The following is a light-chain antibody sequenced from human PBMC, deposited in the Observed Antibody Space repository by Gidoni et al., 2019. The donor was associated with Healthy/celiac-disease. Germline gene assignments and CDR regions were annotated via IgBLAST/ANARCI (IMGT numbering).Light chain of an antibody. CDR1: SSDVGGYNY. CDR2: EVS. V-gene: IGLV2-14*01. J-gene: IGLJ2*01. CDR3: SSYTSSSTLVV. Sequence: QSALTQPASVSGSPGPSITISCTGTSSDVGGYNYFSWYQPHPGKAPKLMIYEVSNRPSGVSNRFSGSKSGNTASLTISGLQAEDEADYYCSSYTSSSTLVVFGGGTKLTVL.